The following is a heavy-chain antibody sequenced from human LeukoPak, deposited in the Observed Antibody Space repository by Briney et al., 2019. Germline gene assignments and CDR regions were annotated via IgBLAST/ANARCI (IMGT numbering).Heavy chain of an antibody. Sequence: GGSLRLSCAASVFTFSSYSINWVRQAPGKGLEWVSYISGSSTTIYYADSVKGRFTISRDNGKNSLYLQMNSLRDEDTAVYYCARDLVGATASWGQGTLVTVSS. CDR3: ARDLVGATAS. CDR1: VFTFSSYS. D-gene: IGHD1-26*01. V-gene: IGHV3-48*02. J-gene: IGHJ5*02. CDR2: ISGSSTTI.